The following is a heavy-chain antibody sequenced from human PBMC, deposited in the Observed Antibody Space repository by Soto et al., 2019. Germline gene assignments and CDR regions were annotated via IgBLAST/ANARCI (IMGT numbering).Heavy chain of an antibody. V-gene: IGHV1-3*01. CDR2: INAGNGNT. D-gene: IGHD6-19*01. J-gene: IGHJ4*02. CDR3: ASSPALYSSGWYVHY. CDR1: GYTFTSYA. Sequence: ASVKVSCKASGYTFTSYAMHWVRQAPGQRLEWMGWINAGNGNTKYSQKFQGRVTITRDTSASTAYMELSSLRSEDTAVYYCASSPALYSSGWYVHYWGQGTLVTVSS.